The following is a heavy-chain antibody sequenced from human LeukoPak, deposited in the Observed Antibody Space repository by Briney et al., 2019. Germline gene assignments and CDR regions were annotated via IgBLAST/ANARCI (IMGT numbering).Heavy chain of an antibody. Sequence: QSGGSLRLSCAASGFTFSSYAMSWVRQAPGKGLEWVSAISGRGGSTYYADSVKGRFTISRDNSKNTLYLQMNSLRAEDTAVYYCAKDDPIYDFWSGYYFGYWGQGTLVTVSS. J-gene: IGHJ4*02. CDR1: GFTFSSYA. D-gene: IGHD3-3*01. V-gene: IGHV3-23*01. CDR2: ISGRGGST. CDR3: AKDDPIYDFWSGYYFGY.